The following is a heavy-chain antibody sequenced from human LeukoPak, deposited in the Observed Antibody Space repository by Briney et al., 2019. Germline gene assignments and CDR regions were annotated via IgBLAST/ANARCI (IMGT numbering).Heavy chain of an antibody. J-gene: IGHJ3*02. V-gene: IGHV4-31*03. CDR1: GGSISSGGYY. CDR2: IYYSGST. D-gene: IGHD4-23*01. Sequence: PSQTLSLTCTVSGGSISSGGYYWSWIRQHPGKGLEWIGYIYYSGSTYYNPSLKSRVTISVDTSKNQFSLKLSSVTAADTAVYYCARHGGEFGGYFRPDAFDIWGQGTMVTVSS. CDR3: ARHGGEFGGYFRPDAFDI.